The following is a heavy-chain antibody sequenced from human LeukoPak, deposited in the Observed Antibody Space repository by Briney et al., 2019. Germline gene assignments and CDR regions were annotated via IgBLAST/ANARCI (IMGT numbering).Heavy chain of an antibody. CDR3: ARYPRSSSRVY. J-gene: IGHJ4*02. V-gene: IGHV4-39*07. Sequence: SETLSLTCTVSGGSISSSSYYWGWIRQPPGKGLEWIGSIYYSGSTYYNPSLKSRVTLSVDTSKNQFSLKLSSVTAADTAVYYCARYPRSSSRVYWGQGTLVTVSS. D-gene: IGHD6-13*01. CDR1: GGSISSSSYY. CDR2: IYYSGST.